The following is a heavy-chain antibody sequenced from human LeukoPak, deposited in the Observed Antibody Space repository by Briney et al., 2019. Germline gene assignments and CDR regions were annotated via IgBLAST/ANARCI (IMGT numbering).Heavy chain of an antibody. CDR2: ISYDGSNK. J-gene: IGHJ4*02. D-gene: IGHD6-19*01. CDR3: AREGSSGWYFDY. CDR1: GFRFSNYG. Sequence: GGSLRLSCAASGFRFSNYGMNWVRQAPGKGLEWVAVISYDGSNKYYADSVKGRFTISRDNSKNTLYLQMNSLRAEDTAVYYCAREGSSGWYFDYWGQGTLVTVSS. V-gene: IGHV3-30*03.